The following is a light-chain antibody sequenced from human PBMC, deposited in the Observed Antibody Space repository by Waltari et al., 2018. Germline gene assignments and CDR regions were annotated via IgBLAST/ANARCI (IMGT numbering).Light chain of an antibody. Sequence: DIHVTQSPSSLSASVGDRVALTCRASQNIKMYLNWYQQTPGKAPKLHIFAASRLLPGVPSRFSGSRSGTDFTLTINGLEREDFATYYCQQSDSSPLTFGGGTRVEI. CDR2: AAS. V-gene: IGKV1-39*01. J-gene: IGKJ4*01. CDR3: QQSDSSPLT. CDR1: QNIKMY.